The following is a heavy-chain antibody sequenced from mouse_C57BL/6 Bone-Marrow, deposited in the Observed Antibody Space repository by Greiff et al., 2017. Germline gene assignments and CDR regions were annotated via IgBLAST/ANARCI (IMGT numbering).Heavy chain of an antibody. CDR2: ISSGGSYT. CDR1: GFTFSSYG. J-gene: IGHJ2*01. D-gene: IGHD1-1*01. V-gene: IGHV5-6*01. Sequence: VQLVESGGDLVKPGGSLKLSCAASGFTFSSYGMSWVRQTPDKRLEWVATISSGGSYTYYPDSGKGRFTISRDNAKNTLYLQLSSLKSEDTAMYYCAILVVPYDDWGQGTTLTVSS. CDR3: AILVVPYDD.